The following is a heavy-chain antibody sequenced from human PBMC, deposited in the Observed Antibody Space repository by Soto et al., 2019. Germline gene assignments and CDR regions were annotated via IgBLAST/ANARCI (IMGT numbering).Heavy chain of an antibody. Sequence: EVQLVESGGDLVKPGGCLRLSCAASGFTFSNAWMSWVRLAPGKGLEWVGRIRNKADGGTTDYGTPVKGRFTISRDDSRNTVYLQMNSLQTEDTAIYYCTTSLGGYCSSTSCLGRLNGFDYWGQGTLVTVSS. J-gene: IGHJ4*02. D-gene: IGHD2-2*01. V-gene: IGHV3-15*01. CDR2: IRNKADGGTT. CDR3: TTSLGGYCSSTSCLGRLNGFDY. CDR1: GFTFSNAW.